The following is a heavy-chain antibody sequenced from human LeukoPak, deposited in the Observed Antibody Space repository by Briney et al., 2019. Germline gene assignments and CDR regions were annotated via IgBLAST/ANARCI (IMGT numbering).Heavy chain of an antibody. J-gene: IGHJ4*02. CDR2: IIPIFGTA. CDR1: GYTFTSYA. CDR3: ARGAVAGTFDY. V-gene: IGHV1-69*13. D-gene: IGHD6-19*01. Sequence: SVKVSCKASGYTFTSYALTWVRQAPGQGLEWMGGIIPIFGTANYAQKFQGRVTITADESTSTAYMELSSLRSEDTAVYYCARGAVAGTFDYWGQGTLVTVSS.